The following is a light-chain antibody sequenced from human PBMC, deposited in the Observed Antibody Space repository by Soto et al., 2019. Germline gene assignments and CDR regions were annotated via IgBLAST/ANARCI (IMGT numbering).Light chain of an antibody. CDR1: QRISTW. CDR2: KAS. CDR3: QQYNNYSPT. Sequence: DIQMTQFPSTLSASVGDRVTITCRASQRISTWLAWYQQKPGKAPKVLIYKASSLESGVPSRFSGSGSGTEFTLTISSLQPDDFAPYYCQQYNNYSPTFGQGTKLEIK. J-gene: IGKJ2*01. V-gene: IGKV1-5*03.